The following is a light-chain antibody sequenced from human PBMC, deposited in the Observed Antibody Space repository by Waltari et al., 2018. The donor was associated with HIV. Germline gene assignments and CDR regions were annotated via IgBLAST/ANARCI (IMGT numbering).Light chain of an antibody. CDR1: QTISNNY. CDR2: DAS. V-gene: IGKV3D-20*01. CDR3: QQYASSPWT. J-gene: IGKJ2*02. Sequence: IVLTQSPATLSLSPGERATLSCGASQTISNNYLAWYQQKPGLPPRPVIYDASNRAGGIPDRFGGSGSGTDFTLTINRLEPDDFAVYYCQQYASSPWTFGQGTKLEVK.